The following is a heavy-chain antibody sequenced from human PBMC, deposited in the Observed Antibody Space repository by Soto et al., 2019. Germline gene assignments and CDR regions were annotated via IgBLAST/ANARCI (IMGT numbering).Heavy chain of an antibody. V-gene: IGHV5-51*01. CDR1: GYSFTSYC. D-gene: IGHD6-19*01. CDR3: ARHHYRRGHYRMDV. Sequence: PGESLKISCKGSGYSFTSYCIGWLRQMAGKGLEWMGIIYPCDSDTRYSPSFQGQVTISADKSISTAYLQWSSLKASDTAMYYCARHHYRRGHYRMDVWAQGTTVTVSS. CDR2: IYPCDSDT. J-gene: IGHJ6*02.